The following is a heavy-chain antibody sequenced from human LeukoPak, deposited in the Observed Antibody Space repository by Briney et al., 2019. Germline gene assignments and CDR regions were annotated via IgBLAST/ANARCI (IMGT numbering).Heavy chain of an antibody. J-gene: IGHJ4*02. CDR1: GYTLTELS. CDR2: LDPEDGET. Sequence: ASVKVSCKVSGYTLTELSMHWVRQAPGKGLEWMGGLDPEDGETIYAQKFQGRVTMTEDTSTDTAYMELSSLRSEDTAVYYCATGFGYSSSSRGNDYWGQGTLVTVSS. CDR3: ATGFGYSSSSRGNDY. D-gene: IGHD6-6*01. V-gene: IGHV1-24*01.